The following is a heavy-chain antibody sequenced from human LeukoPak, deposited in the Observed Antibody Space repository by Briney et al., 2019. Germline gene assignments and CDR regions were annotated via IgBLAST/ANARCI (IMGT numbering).Heavy chain of an antibody. CDR1: GFTFSIYA. CDR2: ISGSGGTA. CDR3: ARAITVTDYYFDY. Sequence: GGSLRLSCAASGFTFSIYAMSWVRQAPGKGLEWVSAISGSGGTAYYADSVKGRFTISRDNSKNTLYLQMNSLRAEDTAVYYCARAITVTDYYFDYWGQGTLVTVSS. V-gene: IGHV3-23*01. J-gene: IGHJ4*02. D-gene: IGHD4-17*01.